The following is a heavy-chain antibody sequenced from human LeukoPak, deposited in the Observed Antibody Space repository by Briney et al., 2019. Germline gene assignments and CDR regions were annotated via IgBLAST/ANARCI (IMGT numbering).Heavy chain of an antibody. J-gene: IGHJ4*02. V-gene: IGHV4-34*01. Sequence: ETLSLTCAVYGGSFSGYYWSWIRQPPGKGLEWIGEINHSGSTNYNPSLKSRVTISVDTSKNQFSLKLSSVTAADTAVYYCARLTTVIPDYSDYWGQGTLVTVSS. D-gene: IGHD4-17*01. CDR3: ARLTTVIPDYSDY. CDR2: INHSGST. CDR1: GGSFSGYY.